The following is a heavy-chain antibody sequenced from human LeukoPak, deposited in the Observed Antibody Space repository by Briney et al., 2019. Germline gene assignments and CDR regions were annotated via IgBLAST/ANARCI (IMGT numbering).Heavy chain of an antibody. J-gene: IGHJ3*02. CDR1: GGSFSNYY. Sequence: SETLSLTCAVYGGSFSNYYWSWIRQPPGKGLEWIGYNSGSTNYNPSLKSRVTILLDRSKNQFSLKLSSVTAADTAIYYCARGRGYGGNYLRSFDIWGQGTMVTVSS. D-gene: IGHD1-26*01. CDR3: ARGRGYGGNYLRSFDI. CDR2: NSGST. V-gene: IGHV4-59*08.